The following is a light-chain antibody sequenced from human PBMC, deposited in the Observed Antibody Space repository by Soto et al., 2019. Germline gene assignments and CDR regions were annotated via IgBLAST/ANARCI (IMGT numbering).Light chain of an antibody. CDR1: QSVLHTSTNKNY. CDR3: QQYYSMPWT. Sequence: DIVMTQSPDSLGVSLGERATINCKSSQSVLHTSTNKNYLAWYQQKPGQPPKLLIYWASAREYGVPDRFSGSGSGTDFTLTVSSLQAEDVAAYYCQQYYSMPWTFGQGTKVEIK. V-gene: IGKV4-1*01. CDR2: WAS. J-gene: IGKJ1*01.